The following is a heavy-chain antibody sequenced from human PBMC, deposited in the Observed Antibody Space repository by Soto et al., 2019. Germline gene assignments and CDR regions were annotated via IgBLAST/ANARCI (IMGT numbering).Heavy chain of an antibody. CDR1: GFTFSDYY. CDR3: ARGSRQRFLEWLLFDY. V-gene: IGHV3-11*01. Sequence: VQLVESGGGLVKPGGSLRLSCAASGFTFSDYYMSWIRQAPGKGLEWISYISSTGSAIYYADSVKGRFTSSRDNAKTSLYLQMNSLSAEDTAVYYCARGSRQRFLEWLLFDYWGQGTLVTVSS. D-gene: IGHD3-3*01. J-gene: IGHJ4*02. CDR2: ISSTGSAI.